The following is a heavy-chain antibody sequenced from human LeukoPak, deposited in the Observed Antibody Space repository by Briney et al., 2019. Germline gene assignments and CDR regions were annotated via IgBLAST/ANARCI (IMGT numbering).Heavy chain of an antibody. V-gene: IGHV4-39*01. CDR3: TSRSQGTMFES. Sequence: PSETLSPTCTVSGASITGGIYYWGWIRQPPGKGLEWIVTVYYDGRASYNPSLKSRLATSIDTSKNQFSLKLSSVTAADTATYYCTSRSQGTMFESRGQGAPVTVSS. J-gene: IGHJ4*02. CDR1: GASITGGIYY. CDR2: VYYDGRA. D-gene: IGHD3-10*01.